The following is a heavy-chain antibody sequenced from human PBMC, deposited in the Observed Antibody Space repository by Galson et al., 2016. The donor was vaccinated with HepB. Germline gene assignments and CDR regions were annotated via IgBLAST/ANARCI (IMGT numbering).Heavy chain of an antibody. D-gene: IGHD6-13*01. Sequence: TLSLTCTVSGGSVNSGRYYWSWLRQPPGKGLEWIGYIYYNGITNYNPSLKSRVAISVDTSKNQFSLKLTSVTAADTAVYYWARVFSSSWFYYFDFWGQGIQVTVSS. CDR2: IYYNGIT. V-gene: IGHV4-61*01. CDR1: GGSVNSGRYY. J-gene: IGHJ4*02. CDR3: ARVFSSSWFYYFDF.